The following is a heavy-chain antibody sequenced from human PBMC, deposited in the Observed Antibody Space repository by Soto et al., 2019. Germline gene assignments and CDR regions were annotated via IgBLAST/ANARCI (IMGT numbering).Heavy chain of an antibody. D-gene: IGHD2-15*01. CDR1: GFTFSKFD. V-gene: IGHV3-13*04. Sequence: GGSLRLSCEASGFTFSKFDMHWVRQPTGKGLEWVSTIGISGDTYYAVSVKGRFTISRDNAKNSLSLQMNSLRAGDTALYFCARGQEVGAHFFDSWGQGTQVTVSA. CDR3: ARGQEVGAHFFDS. CDR2: IGISGDT. J-gene: IGHJ4*02.